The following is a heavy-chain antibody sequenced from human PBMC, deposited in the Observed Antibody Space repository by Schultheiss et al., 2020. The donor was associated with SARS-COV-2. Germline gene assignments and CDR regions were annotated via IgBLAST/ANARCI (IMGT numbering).Heavy chain of an antibody. J-gene: IGHJ4*02. V-gene: IGHV4-4*02. D-gene: IGHD5-18*01. CDR3: ARAGGAYSFDK. CDR2: IYYSGST. CDR1: GGSISSSNW. Sequence: SETLSLTCAVSGGSISSSNWWSWVRQPPGKGLEWIGYIYYSGSTNYNPSLKSRVTISVDTSKNQFSLKLTSVTAADTAVYYCARAGGAYSFDKWGQGTLVTVSS.